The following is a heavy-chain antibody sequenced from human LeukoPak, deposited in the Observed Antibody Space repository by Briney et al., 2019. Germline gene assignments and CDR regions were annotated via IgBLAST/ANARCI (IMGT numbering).Heavy chain of an antibody. V-gene: IGHV1-2*06. D-gene: IGHD3-22*01. Sequence: ASVKVSCKASGYTFTGYYIHWVRQAPGQGLEWMGRINPDSGGTNYAQKFQGRVTLTRDTSISTAYMELSRLRSDDTAVYYCARSRARINYYESSGSESNFDYWGQGTLVTVSS. CDR1: GYTFTGYY. CDR2: INPDSGGT. J-gene: IGHJ4*02. CDR3: ARSRARINYYESSGSESNFDY.